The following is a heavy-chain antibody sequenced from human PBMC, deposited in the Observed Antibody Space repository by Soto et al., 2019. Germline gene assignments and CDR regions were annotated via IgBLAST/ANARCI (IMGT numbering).Heavy chain of an antibody. V-gene: IGHV4-39*02. D-gene: IGHD3-22*01. J-gene: IGHJ5*02. Sequence: SETLSLTCTVSGDSITRSNFYWGWIRQPPGKGLEWLGSIFYSGSTFYNPALKSRVTFSVDTSKNHFSLKLSSVTAADAAVYYCARHKTTMLTVVSAFDPWGQGTRVTVSS. CDR3: ARHKTTMLTVVSAFDP. CDR2: IFYSGST. CDR1: GDSITRSNFY.